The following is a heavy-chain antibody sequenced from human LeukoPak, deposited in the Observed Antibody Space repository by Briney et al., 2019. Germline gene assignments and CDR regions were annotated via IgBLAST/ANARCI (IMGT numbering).Heavy chain of an antibody. Sequence: GGSLRLSCAASGFTFSSYGMHWVRQAPGKGLEWVAVISYDGSNKYYADSVKGRFTISRDNSKNTLYLQMNSLRAEDTAEYYCAKDYDIEAGTYFDYWGQGTLVTVSS. CDR3: AKDYDIEAGTYFDY. CDR2: ISYDGSNK. D-gene: IGHD3-9*01. CDR1: GFTFSSYG. J-gene: IGHJ4*02. V-gene: IGHV3-30*18.